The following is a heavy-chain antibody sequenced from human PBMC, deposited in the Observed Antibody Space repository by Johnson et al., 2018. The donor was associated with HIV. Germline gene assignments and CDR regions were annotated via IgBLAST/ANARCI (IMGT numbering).Heavy chain of an antibody. V-gene: IGHV3-30*04. Sequence: QVQLVESGGGLVQPGGSLRLSCAASGFTFSSYAIHWVRQAPGKGLEWVAVISYDGSNKYYADSVKGRFTISRDNSKNKLYLQMNSLRAEDTAVYYCARVEPIRRAIDAFDIWGQGTMVTVSS. J-gene: IGHJ3*02. CDR2: ISYDGSNK. CDR3: ARVEPIRRAIDAFDI. CDR1: GFTFSSYA.